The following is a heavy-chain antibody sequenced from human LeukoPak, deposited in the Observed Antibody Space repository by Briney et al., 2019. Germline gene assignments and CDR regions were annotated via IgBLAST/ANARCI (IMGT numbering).Heavy chain of an antibody. V-gene: IGHV1-18*01. CDR3: ARPTYCTNGVCYLSYYMDV. D-gene: IGHD2-8*01. CDR2: ISAYNGNT. Sequence: ASVKVSCKASGYTFTSYGISWVRQAPGQGLEWMGWISAYNGNTNYAQKLQSRVTMTTDTSTSTAYMELRSLRSDDTAVYYCARPTYCTNGVCYLSYYMDVWGKGTTVTVSS. J-gene: IGHJ6*03. CDR1: GYTFTSYG.